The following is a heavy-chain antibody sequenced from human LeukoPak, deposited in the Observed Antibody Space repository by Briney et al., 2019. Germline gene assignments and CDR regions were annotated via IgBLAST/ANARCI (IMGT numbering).Heavy chain of an antibody. CDR1: GGSISSVAYY. CDR2: IHNTGST. CDR3: AKSHLGVPHDY. V-gene: IGHV4-39*01. J-gene: IGHJ4*02. D-gene: IGHD3-3*01. Sequence: PSETLSLTCTVSGGSISSVAYYWGWIRQPPGKGLEWIATIHNTGSTYYNLSLKSRITISIDASRNQISLELNSVTAADTAIYYCAKSHLGVPHDYWGQGTLVTVSS.